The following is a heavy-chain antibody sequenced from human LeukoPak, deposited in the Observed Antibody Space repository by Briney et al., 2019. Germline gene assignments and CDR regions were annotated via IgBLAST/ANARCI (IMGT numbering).Heavy chain of an antibody. CDR2: IYYSGST. CDR1: GGSFSGYY. CDR3: ARGPYSYDSSGAFDI. J-gene: IGHJ3*02. V-gene: IGHV4-34*01. Sequence: PSETLSLTCAVCGGSFSGYYWSWIRQPPGKGLEWIGSIYYSGSTYYNPSLKSRVTISVDTSKNQFSLKLNSVTAADTAVYFCARGPYSYDSSGAFDIWGQGTMVTVSS. D-gene: IGHD3-22*01.